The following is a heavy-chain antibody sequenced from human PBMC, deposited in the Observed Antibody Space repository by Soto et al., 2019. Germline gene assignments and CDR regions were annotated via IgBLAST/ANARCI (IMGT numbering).Heavy chain of an antibody. J-gene: IGHJ3*02. CDR2: IDPSESDC. D-gene: IGHD3-10*01. Sequence: GESLKISCKVSGYSFTSYWINWVRQMPGKGLEWVGRIDPSESDCKYSPSFEGHVTVSVDKSITTACLQWSSLKASDTAVYYCVRPLDPYYLTSGSVASFHIWGQGTMVTVSS. V-gene: IGHV5-10-1*01. CDR1: GYSFTSYW. CDR3: VRPLDPYYLTSGSVASFHI.